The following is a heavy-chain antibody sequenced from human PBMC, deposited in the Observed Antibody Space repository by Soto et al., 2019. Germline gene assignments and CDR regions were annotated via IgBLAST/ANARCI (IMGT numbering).Heavy chain of an antibody. Sequence: SETLSLTCAVYGGSFSGYYWSWIRQPPGKGLEWIGEINHSGSTNYNPSLKSRVTISVDTSKNQFSLKLSSVTAADTAVYYCARMGGYSGYDLVDYWGQGTLVTVSS. J-gene: IGHJ4*02. V-gene: IGHV4-34*01. CDR3: ARMGGYSGYDLVDY. CDR2: INHSGST. CDR1: GGSFSGYY. D-gene: IGHD5-12*01.